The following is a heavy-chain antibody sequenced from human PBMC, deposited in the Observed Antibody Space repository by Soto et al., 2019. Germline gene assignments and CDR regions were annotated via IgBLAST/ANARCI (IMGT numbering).Heavy chain of an antibody. CDR1: GGSICSSSYF. CDR2: IYYSGST. CDR3: ARHPSDFWFDP. V-gene: IGHV4-39*01. D-gene: IGHD2-21*02. J-gene: IGHJ5*02. Sequence: SEPMSVTCSVAGGSICSSSYFWGWIRQPPGKGLEWIGSIYYSGSTYYNPSLKSRVTVSVDTSKNQFSLKLSSVTAADTAVYYCARHPSDFWFDPWGQGTLVTVSS.